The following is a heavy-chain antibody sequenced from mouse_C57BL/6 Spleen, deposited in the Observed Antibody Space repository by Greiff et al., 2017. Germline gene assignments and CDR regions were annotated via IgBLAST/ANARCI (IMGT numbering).Heavy chain of an antibody. CDR3: ARGWGYFDY. J-gene: IGHJ2*01. Sequence: VQLQQPGAELVRPGSSVKLSCKASGYTFTSYWMDWVKQRPGQGLEWIGNIYPSDSETPYNQKFKDKATLTVDKSSSTAYMQLSSLTSEDSAVYYCARGWGYFDYWGQGTTLTVSS. V-gene: IGHV1-61*01. CDR2: IYPSDSET. CDR1: GYTFTSYW. D-gene: IGHD3-3*01.